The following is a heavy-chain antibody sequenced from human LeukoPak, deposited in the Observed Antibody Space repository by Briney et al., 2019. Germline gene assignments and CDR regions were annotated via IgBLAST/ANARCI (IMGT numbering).Heavy chain of an antibody. CDR2: VHHSGST. Sequence: SETLSLTCSVSGGSISSSSYFWGWIRQPPGKGLEWIASVHHSGSTYYNPSLKSRLTISVDTSKNQFSLKMSSVTAADTAVYFCARQLYVSGSYYAPMDVWGKGTTVTISS. D-gene: IGHD3-10*01. J-gene: IGHJ6*03. V-gene: IGHV4-39*01. CDR3: ARQLYVSGSYYAPMDV. CDR1: GGSISSSSYF.